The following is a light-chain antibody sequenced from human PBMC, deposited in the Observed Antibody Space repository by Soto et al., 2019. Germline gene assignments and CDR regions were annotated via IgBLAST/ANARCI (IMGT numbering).Light chain of an antibody. V-gene: IGLV1-44*01. Sequence: QLVLTQPPSASGTPGQRVTISCSGSSSNIGSNTVNWYQQPPGTAPKLLIYSNNQRPSGVPDRFSGSKSGTSASLAISGLQSEDEADYYCAAWDDSLNEVVFGGGTQLTVL. J-gene: IGLJ2*01. CDR3: AAWDDSLNEVV. CDR2: SNN. CDR1: SSNIGSNT.